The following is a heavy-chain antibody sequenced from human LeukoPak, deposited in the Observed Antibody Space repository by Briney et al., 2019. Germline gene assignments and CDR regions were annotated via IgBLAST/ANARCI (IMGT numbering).Heavy chain of an antibody. V-gene: IGHV3-33*01. Sequence: GGSLRLSCAASGFTFSSYGMHWVRQAPGKGLEWVAVIWYDGSNKYYADSVKGRFTISRDNSKNTLFLDLTSLRTDDTAVYYCARDMSGTYSFDYWGQGTLVTVSS. J-gene: IGHJ4*02. CDR3: ARDMSGTYSFDY. CDR1: GFTFSSYG. D-gene: IGHD1-26*01. CDR2: IWYDGSNK.